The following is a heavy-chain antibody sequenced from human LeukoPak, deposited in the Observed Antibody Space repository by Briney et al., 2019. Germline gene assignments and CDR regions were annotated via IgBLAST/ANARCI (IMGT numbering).Heavy chain of an antibody. Sequence: SETLSLTCTVSGGSISSYYWSWIRQPPGKGLEWIGYIYYSGSTNYNPPLKSRVTISVDTSKNQFSLKLSSVTAADTAVCYCAAGLGGSWFDYWGQGTLVTVSS. CDR1: GGSISSYY. CDR2: IYYSGST. CDR3: AAGLGGSWFDY. D-gene: IGHD2-15*01. V-gene: IGHV4-59*01. J-gene: IGHJ4*02.